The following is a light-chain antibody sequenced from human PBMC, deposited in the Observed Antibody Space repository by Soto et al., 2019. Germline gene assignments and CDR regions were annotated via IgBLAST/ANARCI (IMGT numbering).Light chain of an antibody. J-gene: IGKJ5*01. CDR1: RSVSID. CDR3: QQHYWGTVT. Sequence: EIVMTLSPAPLSLSPGERATLSSRASRSVSIDLVWYQQKPGQAPRLLIFGASIRATGIPARFSGSGSGTDCTLTVSRLETEDVAVYYCQQHYWGTVTFGQGTRLEIK. CDR2: GAS. V-gene: IGKV3D-15*01.